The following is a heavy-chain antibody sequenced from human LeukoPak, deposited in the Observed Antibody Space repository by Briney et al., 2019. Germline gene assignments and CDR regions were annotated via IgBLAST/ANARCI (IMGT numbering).Heavy chain of an antibody. D-gene: IGHD6-6*01. CDR3: AKNTQYSGYYDC. CDR1: GFTFSRFG. CDR2: IWYDGGNK. J-gene: IGHJ4*02. V-gene: IGHV3-33*06. Sequence: GTSLRLSCAASGFTFSRFGMHWVRQAPGTGLEWVAVIWYDGGNKYYADSVKGRFTISRDNPKNTVYLEMNSLRAEDTAVYYCAKNTQYSGYYDCWGQGTLVAVSS.